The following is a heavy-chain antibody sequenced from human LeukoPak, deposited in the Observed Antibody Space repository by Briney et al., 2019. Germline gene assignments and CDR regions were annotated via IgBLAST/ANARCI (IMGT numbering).Heavy chain of an antibody. J-gene: IGHJ4*02. V-gene: IGHV4-34*01. Sequence: SETLSLTCAVYGGSFSGYYWSWIRQPPGKGLEWIGEINHSGSTNYNPSLKSRVTISVDTSKNQFSLKLSSVTAADTAVYYCARFIAAAGDYYFDYWGQGTLVTVSS. CDR2: INHSGST. CDR1: GGSFSGYY. CDR3: ARFIAAAGDYYFDY. D-gene: IGHD6-13*01.